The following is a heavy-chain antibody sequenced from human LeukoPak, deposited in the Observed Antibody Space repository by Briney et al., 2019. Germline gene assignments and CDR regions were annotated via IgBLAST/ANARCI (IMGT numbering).Heavy chain of an antibody. CDR2: IYYSGST. V-gene: IGHV4-59*01. Sequence: WETLSLTCTVSGGSISSYYWSWIRQPPGKGLEWIGYIYYSGSTNYNPSLKSRVTISVDTSKSQFSLKLSSVTAADTALYYCARSRGYFDYWGQGTLVTVSS. J-gene: IGHJ4*02. CDR3: ARSRGYFDY. CDR1: GGSISSYY. D-gene: IGHD6-13*01.